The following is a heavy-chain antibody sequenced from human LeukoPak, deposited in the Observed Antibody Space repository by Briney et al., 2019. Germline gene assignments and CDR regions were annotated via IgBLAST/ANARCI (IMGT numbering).Heavy chain of an antibody. Sequence: ASVKVSCKASGYTFTSYYMHWVRQAPGQRLEWMGWINAGNGNTKYSQEFQGRVTITRDTSASTAYMELSSLRSEDMAVYYCARGQDYDFWSGYYYNWFDPWGQGTLVTVSS. V-gene: IGHV1-3*03. CDR1: GYTFTSYY. CDR3: ARGQDYDFWSGYYYNWFDP. J-gene: IGHJ5*02. D-gene: IGHD3-3*01. CDR2: INAGNGNT.